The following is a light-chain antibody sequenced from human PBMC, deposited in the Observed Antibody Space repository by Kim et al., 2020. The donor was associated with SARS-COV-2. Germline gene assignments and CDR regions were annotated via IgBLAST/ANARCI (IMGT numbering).Light chain of an antibody. CDR3: SSYTSSSTLWV. CDR2: DVS. V-gene: IGLV2-14*01. J-gene: IGLJ3*02. CDR1: SSDVGGYNY. Sequence: QSALTQPASVSGSPGQSITISCTGTSSDVGGYNYVSWYQQHPGKAPKLMIYDVSKRPSGVSNRFSGSKSGNTASQTISGLQAEDEADYYCSSYTSSSTLWVFGGGTKL.